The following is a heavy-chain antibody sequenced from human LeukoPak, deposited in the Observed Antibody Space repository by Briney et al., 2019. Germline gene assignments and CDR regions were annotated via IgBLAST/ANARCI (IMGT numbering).Heavy chain of an antibody. V-gene: IGHV3-21*01. Sequence: KPGGSLRLSCAASGFTFSSYWMSWVRQAPGKGLEWVSSISRSSAYIYYADSVKGRFTISRDNAKNSLYLQMNSLRAEDTAVYYCASFPPYMVRTDAFDIWGQGTMVTVSS. D-gene: IGHD3-10*01. CDR2: ISRSSAYI. CDR3: ASFPPYMVRTDAFDI. J-gene: IGHJ3*02. CDR1: GFTFSSYW.